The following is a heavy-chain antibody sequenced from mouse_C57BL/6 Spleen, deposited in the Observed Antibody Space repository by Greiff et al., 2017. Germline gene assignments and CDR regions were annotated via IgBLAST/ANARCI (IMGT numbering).Heavy chain of an antibody. J-gene: IGHJ2*01. Sequence: DVKLQESGAELVKPGASVKLSCTASGFNIKDYYMHWVKQRTEQGLEWIGRIDPEDGETKYAPKFQGKATITADTSSNTAYLQHSSLTSEDTAVYYCARKGYDDLDYWGQGTTLTVSS. CDR3: ARKGYDDLDY. D-gene: IGHD2-2*01. CDR1: GFNIKDYY. V-gene: IGHV14-2*01. CDR2: IDPEDGET.